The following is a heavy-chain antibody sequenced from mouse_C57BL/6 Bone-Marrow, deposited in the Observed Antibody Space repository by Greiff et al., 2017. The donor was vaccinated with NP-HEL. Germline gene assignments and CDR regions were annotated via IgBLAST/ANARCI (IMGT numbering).Heavy chain of an antibody. V-gene: IGHV1-19*01. J-gene: IGHJ2*01. CDR1: GYTFTDYY. D-gene: IGHD3-2*02. CDR3: ARCEAAQGSFDY. Sequence: VQLQQSGPVLVKPGASVKMSCKASGYTFTDYYMNWVKQSHGKSLEWIGVINPYNGGTSYNQKFKGKATLTVDKSSSTAYMELNSLTSEDSAVYYCARCEAAQGSFDYWGQGTTLTVSS. CDR2: INPYNGGT.